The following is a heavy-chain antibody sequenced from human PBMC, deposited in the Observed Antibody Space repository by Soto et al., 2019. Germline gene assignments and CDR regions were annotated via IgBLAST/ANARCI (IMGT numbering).Heavy chain of an antibody. CDR2: IYYSGST. V-gene: IGHV4-61*01. CDR3: ARGPLDTAMNY. Sequence: NPSETLSLTCAVSGGSISGSYYYWSWIRQPPGKGLEWIGYIYYSGSTNYNPSLKSRVTISVDTSKNQFSLKLSSVTAADTAVYYCARGPLDTAMNYWGQGTLVTVSS. D-gene: IGHD5-18*01. CDR1: GGSISGSYYY. J-gene: IGHJ4*02.